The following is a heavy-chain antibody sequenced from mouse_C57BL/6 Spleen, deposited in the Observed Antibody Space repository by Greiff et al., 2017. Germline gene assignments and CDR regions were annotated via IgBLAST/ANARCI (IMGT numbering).Heavy chain of an antibody. D-gene: IGHD2-3*01. CDR3: VRQDGYWFAY. J-gene: IGHJ3*01. Sequence: EVKLVESGGGLVQPKGSLKLSCAASGFSFNTYAMNWVRQAPGKGLEWVARIRSKSNNYATYYADSVKDRFTISRDDSESMLYLQMNNLKTEDTAMYYCVRQDGYWFAYWGQGTLVTVSA. CDR2: IRSKSNNYAT. V-gene: IGHV10-1*01. CDR1: GFSFNTYA.